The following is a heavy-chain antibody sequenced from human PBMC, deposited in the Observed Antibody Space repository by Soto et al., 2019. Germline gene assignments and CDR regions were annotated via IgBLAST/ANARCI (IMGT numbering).Heavy chain of an antibody. Sequence: EVQLVESGGGLVKPGGSLRLSCAVSGFPFSTYRMDWVRQAPGKGLEWVSSISSDGIYIYYADSVQGRFTISRDNARNSLYLQRDRLRAEDTAVYYCARDRAFGGNSGRSAFDSWGQGTMVTVSS. CDR3: ARDRAFGGNSGRSAFDS. V-gene: IGHV3-21*02. CDR2: ISSDGIYI. CDR1: GFPFSTYR. J-gene: IGHJ3*02. D-gene: IGHD2-21*02.